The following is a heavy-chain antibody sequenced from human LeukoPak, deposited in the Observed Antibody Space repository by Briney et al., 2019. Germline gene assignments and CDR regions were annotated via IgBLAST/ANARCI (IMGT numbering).Heavy chain of an antibody. CDR3: ARVRANDFWSGYYSASDY. D-gene: IGHD3-3*01. CDR2: MNPNSGNT. V-gene: IGHV1-8*01. CDR1: GYTLTSYD. Sequence: ASVKVSCKASGYTLTSYDINWVRQATGQGLEWMGWMNPNSGNTGYAQKFQGRVTMTRNTSISTAYMELSSLRSEDTAVYYCARVRANDFWSGYYSASDYWGQGTLVTVSS. J-gene: IGHJ4*02.